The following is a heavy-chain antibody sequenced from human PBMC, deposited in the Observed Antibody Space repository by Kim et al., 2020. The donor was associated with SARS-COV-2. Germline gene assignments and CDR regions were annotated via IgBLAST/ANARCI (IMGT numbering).Heavy chain of an antibody. Sequence: SVKVSCKASGYTFSRYAIHWMRQAPGQGLEWMGGIIPIFGTANYAQKFQGRVTITADESTSTAYMELSSLRSEDTAVYYCARGGYSLRLYYYYGMDVWG. CDR3: ARGGYSLRLYYYYGMDV. CDR1: GYTFSRYA. J-gene: IGHJ6*02. V-gene: IGHV1-69*13. CDR2: IIPIFGTA. D-gene: IGHD5-18*01.